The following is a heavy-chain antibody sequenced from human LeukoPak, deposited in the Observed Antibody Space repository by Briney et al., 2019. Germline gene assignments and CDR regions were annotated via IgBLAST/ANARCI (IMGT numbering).Heavy chain of an antibody. CDR3: ARDDPYYYGSGSYQVFDL. Sequence: ASETLSLTCTVSGGSLNPFHWNWIRQPPGKGLEWIGYISFSGSANYNPSLKSRVTISVDTSKNQFSLKLSSVTAADTAVYYCARDDPYYYGSGSYQVFDLWGRGTLVTVSS. CDR1: GGSLNPFH. J-gene: IGHJ2*01. V-gene: IGHV4-59*01. D-gene: IGHD3-10*01. CDR2: ISFSGSA.